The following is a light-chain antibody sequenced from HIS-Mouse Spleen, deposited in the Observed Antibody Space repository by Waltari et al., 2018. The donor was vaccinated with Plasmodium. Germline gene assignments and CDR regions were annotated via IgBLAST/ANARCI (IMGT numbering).Light chain of an antibody. J-gene: IGKJ4*01. Sequence: AIRMTQSPSSFSASTGDRVTITCRPSQGISSYLAWYQQKPGKAPKLLIYAASTLQSGVPSRFSGSGSGTDFTLTISCLQSEDFATYYCQQYYSYPLTVGGGTKVEIK. CDR2: AAS. CDR3: QQYYSYPLT. V-gene: IGKV1-8*01. CDR1: QGISSY.